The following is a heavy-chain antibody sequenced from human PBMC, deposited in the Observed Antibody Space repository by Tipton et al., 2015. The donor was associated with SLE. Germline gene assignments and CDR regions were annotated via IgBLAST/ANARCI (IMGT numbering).Heavy chain of an antibody. V-gene: IGHV4-30-4*01. CDR1: GDSISSGDYY. Sequence: TLSLTCTVSGDSISSGDYYWSWIRQPPGKGLEWIGYIYYSGSTYYNPSLKSRVTISVDTSKNQFSLKLSSVTAADTAVYYCARDAYYYDSSGLDWGQGTLVTVSS. J-gene: IGHJ4*02. CDR3: ARDAYYYDSSGLD. CDR2: IYYSGST. D-gene: IGHD3-22*01.